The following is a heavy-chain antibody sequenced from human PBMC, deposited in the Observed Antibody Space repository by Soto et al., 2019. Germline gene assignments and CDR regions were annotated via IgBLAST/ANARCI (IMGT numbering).Heavy chain of an antibody. V-gene: IGHV1-18*01. CDR2: ISAFNGDT. D-gene: IGHD2-2*01. Sequence: QVQLVQSGAEVKKPGAAVKVSCLASGYIFTMYGISWVRQAPGQGPEWMGWISAFNGDTNYAQTLQGRVTMTRDTSTNTTYMELRSLNSDDTAVYYCARDGGDEYWWSPSRDGNLYHWGQGTLVTVSS. J-gene: IGHJ5*02. CDR3: ARDGGDEYWWSPSRDGNLYH. CDR1: GYIFTMYG.